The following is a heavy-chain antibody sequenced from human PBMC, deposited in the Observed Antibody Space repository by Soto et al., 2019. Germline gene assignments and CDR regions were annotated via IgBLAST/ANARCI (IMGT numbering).Heavy chain of an antibody. Sequence: GGSLRLSCAASGFTLRSYRRNWVRQAPGKGLEWVPYISSSSSTIYYADSVKGRFTISRDNAKNSLYLQMNSLRAEDTAVYYCASETGKIDYWGQGTLVTVSS. CDR1: GFTLRSYR. V-gene: IGHV3-48*04. D-gene: IGHD7-27*01. CDR2: ISSSSSTI. J-gene: IGHJ4*02. CDR3: ASETGKIDY.